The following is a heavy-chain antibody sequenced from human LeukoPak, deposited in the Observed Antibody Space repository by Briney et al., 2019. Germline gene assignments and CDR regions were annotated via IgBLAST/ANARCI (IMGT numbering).Heavy chain of an antibody. D-gene: IGHD6-19*01. CDR1: GGSFSGYY. Sequence: SETLSLTCAVYGGSFSGYYRSWIRQPPGKGLEWIGEINHSGSTNYNPSLKSRVTISVDTSKNQFSLKLSSVTAADTAVYYCARGSGWRTVTFDYWGQGTLVTVSS. V-gene: IGHV4-34*01. CDR3: ARGSGWRTVTFDY. CDR2: INHSGST. J-gene: IGHJ4*02.